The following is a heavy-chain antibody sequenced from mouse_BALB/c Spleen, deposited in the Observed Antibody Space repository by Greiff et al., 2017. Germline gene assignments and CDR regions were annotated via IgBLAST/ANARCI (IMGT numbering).Heavy chain of an antibody. CDR3: ARRAYGNYGEY. D-gene: IGHD2-10*02. CDR1: GYTFTSYW. J-gene: IGHJ2*01. CDR2: IYPGDGDT. Sequence: VQLQQSGAELARPGASVKLSCKASGYTFTSYWMQWVKQRPGQGLEWIGAIYPGDGDTRYTQKFKGKATLTADKSSSTAYMQLSSLASEDSAVYYCARRAYGNYGEYWGQGTTLTVSS. V-gene: IGHV1-87*01.